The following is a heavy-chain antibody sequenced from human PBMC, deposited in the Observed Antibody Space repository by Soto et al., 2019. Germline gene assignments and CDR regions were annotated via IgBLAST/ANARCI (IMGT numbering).Heavy chain of an antibody. Sequence: QVQLVQSGAEVKKPGASVKVSCKASGYTFTSYDINWVRQATGQGLEWMGWMNPNSGNTGYAQKFQGRVTVNRNTSISTAYMELSSLRSEDTAVYYCARGRRSSGWYRVADYWGQGTLVTVSS. J-gene: IGHJ4*02. CDR1: GYTFTSYD. V-gene: IGHV1-8*01. CDR3: ARGRRSSGWYRVADY. CDR2: MNPNSGNT. D-gene: IGHD6-19*01.